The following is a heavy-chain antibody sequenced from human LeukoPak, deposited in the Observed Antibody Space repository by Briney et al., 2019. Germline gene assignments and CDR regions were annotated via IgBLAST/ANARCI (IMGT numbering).Heavy chain of an antibody. Sequence: SETLSLTCTVSGGSISSYYWSWIRQPPGKGLEWIGYIYTSGSTNYNPSLKSRVTISVDTSKNQFSLKLSSVTAADTAVYYCARNRRSCLGYDAFDIWGQGTMVTVSS. CDR3: ARNRRSCLGYDAFDI. CDR1: GGSISSYY. D-gene: IGHD3-16*01. CDR2: IYTSGST. V-gene: IGHV4-4*09. J-gene: IGHJ3*02.